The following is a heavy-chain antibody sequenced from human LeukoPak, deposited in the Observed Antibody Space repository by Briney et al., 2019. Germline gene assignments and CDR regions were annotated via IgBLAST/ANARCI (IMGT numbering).Heavy chain of an antibody. J-gene: IGHJ5*02. CDR1: GGSISSYY. Sequence: SETLSLTCTVSGGSISSYYWYWIRQPAGKGLEWIGRTYSSGSTDYNPSLKSRVTMSVDTSQNQFSLKLSSVTAADTAVYYCARASLPDFNTSEDRFGPWGQGTLVTVSS. CDR3: ARASLPDFNTSEDRFGP. CDR2: TYSSGST. V-gene: IGHV4-4*07. D-gene: IGHD3-3*01.